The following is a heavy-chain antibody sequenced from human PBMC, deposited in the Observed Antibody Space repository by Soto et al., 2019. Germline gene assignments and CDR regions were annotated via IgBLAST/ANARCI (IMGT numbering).Heavy chain of an antibody. J-gene: IGHJ4*02. Sequence: QVQLQESGPRLVKPSETLSLTCTVSGAPINRYYWGWIRHPPGKRLEWLGYFYYNGSTTYSPSLKSRVTNSIDTSKNQFSLKLNSVTAADRALYYCARGGGRFIVGATWGQGALVTVSP. CDR2: FYYNGST. CDR1: GAPINRYY. CDR3: ARGGGRFIVGAT. V-gene: IGHV4-59*01. D-gene: IGHD1-26*01.